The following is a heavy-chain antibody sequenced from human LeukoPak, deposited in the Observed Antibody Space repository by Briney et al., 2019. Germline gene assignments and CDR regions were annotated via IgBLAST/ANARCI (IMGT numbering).Heavy chain of an antibody. Sequence: ASVKVSCKASGYTFTGYYMHWVRQAPGQGLEWMGWINPNSGGTNYAQKFQGRVTMIRDTSISTAYMELSRLRSDDTAVYYCARDLPSRYSSSWYVPFEDYWGQGTLVTVSS. CDR2: INPNSGGT. CDR3: ARDLPSRYSSSWYVPFEDY. V-gene: IGHV1-2*02. CDR1: GYTFTGYY. D-gene: IGHD6-13*01. J-gene: IGHJ4*02.